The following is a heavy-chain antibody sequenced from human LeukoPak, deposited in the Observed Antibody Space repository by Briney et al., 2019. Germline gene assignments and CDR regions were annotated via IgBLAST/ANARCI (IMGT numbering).Heavy chain of an antibody. CDR2: ISSDGSNK. CDR3: ARDSVAPAVHYYFDY. CDR1: GFTFSSYA. D-gene: IGHD2-2*01. J-gene: IGHJ4*02. Sequence: PGGSLRLSCAASGFTFSSYAMHWVRQAPGKGLEWVAVISSDGSNKYYADSVKGRFTISRDNSKNTLYLQMNSLRAEDTAVYHCARDSVAPAVHYYFDYWGQGTLVTVSS. V-gene: IGHV3-30*04.